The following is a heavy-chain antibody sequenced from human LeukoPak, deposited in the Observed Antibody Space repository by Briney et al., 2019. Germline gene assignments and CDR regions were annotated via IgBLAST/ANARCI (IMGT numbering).Heavy chain of an antibody. J-gene: IGHJ4*02. D-gene: IGHD6-19*01. Sequence: ASVKVSCKASGYTFTTHHIHWVRQAPGQGPEWMGIISPRGGNTNFAPNFQGRVAMTRDTSSTTVYMELYFLRSDDAAVYYCARDDAPESTSGRFDHWGQGTLVTVSS. CDR1: GYTFTTHH. CDR2: ISPRGGNT. V-gene: IGHV1-46*01. CDR3: ARDDAPESTSGRFDH.